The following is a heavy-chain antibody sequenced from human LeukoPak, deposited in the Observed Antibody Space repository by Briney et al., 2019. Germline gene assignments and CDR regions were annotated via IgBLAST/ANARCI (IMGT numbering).Heavy chain of an antibody. Sequence: PGGSLRLSCAASGFTFSSYGMHSVRQAPGKGLEWVAFIRYDGSNKYYADSVKGRFTISRDNSKNTLYLQMNSLRAEDTVVYYCAKDTGYYYYYMDVWGKGTTVTISS. CDR1: GFTFSSYG. CDR3: AKDTGYYYYYMDV. V-gene: IGHV3-30*02. D-gene: IGHD2-8*02. J-gene: IGHJ6*03. CDR2: IRYDGSNK.